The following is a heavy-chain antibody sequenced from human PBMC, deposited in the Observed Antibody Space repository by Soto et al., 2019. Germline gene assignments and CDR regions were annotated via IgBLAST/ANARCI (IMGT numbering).Heavy chain of an antibody. CDR1: GASFRGHF. Sequence: QVQLQESGPGLVKPSETLSLSCSVSGASFRGHFWSWIRRPLGKGLEWIGYSHSTVSALYNPSLKSRVTMSLDTPNNQVSLKLRSVTAADSGVYYCARGLSTNYERLNVFDVWGHGTMVTVSS. V-gene: IGHV4-59*11. CDR3: ARGLSTNYERLNVFDV. J-gene: IGHJ3*01. D-gene: IGHD3-16*01. CDR2: SHSTVSA.